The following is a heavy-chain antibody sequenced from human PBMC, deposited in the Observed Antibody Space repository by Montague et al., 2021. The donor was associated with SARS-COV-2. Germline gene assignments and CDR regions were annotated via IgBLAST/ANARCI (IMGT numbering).Heavy chain of an antibody. CDR2: ISSSSSYK. J-gene: IGHJ5*02. Sequence: SLRLSCAASGFTFSSYSMNWVRQAPGKGLEWVSSISSSSSYKHYADSVKGRFTISRDNAKNSLYLQMNSLRAEDTAVYYCARDDYVWGSYRYGHYNWFDPWGQGTLVTVSS. D-gene: IGHD3-16*02. V-gene: IGHV3-21*01. CDR1: GFTFSSYS. CDR3: ARDDYVWGSYRYGHYNWFDP.